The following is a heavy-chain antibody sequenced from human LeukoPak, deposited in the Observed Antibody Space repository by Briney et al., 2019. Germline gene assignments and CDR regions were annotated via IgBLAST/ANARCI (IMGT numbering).Heavy chain of an antibody. Sequence: GGSLRLSCAASGFTFSSYAISWVRQAPGKGLEWVSAMSGSGGSIYYADSVKGRFTMSRDNSKNTLYLQMNSLRAEDTALYYCAKDGPYSSSWYPDYWGQGTLVTVSS. D-gene: IGHD6-13*01. J-gene: IGHJ4*02. CDR2: MSGSGGSI. CDR1: GFTFSSYA. V-gene: IGHV3-23*01. CDR3: AKDGPYSSSWYPDY.